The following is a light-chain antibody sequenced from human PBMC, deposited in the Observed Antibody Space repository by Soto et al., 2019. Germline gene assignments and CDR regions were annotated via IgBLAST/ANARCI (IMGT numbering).Light chain of an antibody. J-gene: IGKJ5*01. CDR2: AAS. Sequence: DIQMPQSPSSLSASVGDRVTITCRASQSISRYLNWYQQKAGKAPKLLIYAASSSQSGVPSRFSGSGSGTDFTLTISSLQPDDFATYYRQQYNSFPTFGQGTRLEIK. CDR1: QSISRY. V-gene: IGKV1-39*01. CDR3: QQYNSFPT.